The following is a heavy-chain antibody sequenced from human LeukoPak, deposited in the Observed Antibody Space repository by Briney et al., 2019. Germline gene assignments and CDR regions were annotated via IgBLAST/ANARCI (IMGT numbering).Heavy chain of an antibody. J-gene: IGHJ4*02. CDR3: ARDASVPGGFAY. CDR1: GFTVSSNY. CDR2: IYSGGST. D-gene: IGHD3-10*01. V-gene: IGHV3-66*01. Sequence: GGSLRLSCAASGFTVSSNYMSWVRQAPGKGLEWVLVIYSGGSTYYADSVKGRFTISRDNSKNTLYLQMNSLRAEDTAVYYCARDASVPGGFAYWGQGTLVTVSS.